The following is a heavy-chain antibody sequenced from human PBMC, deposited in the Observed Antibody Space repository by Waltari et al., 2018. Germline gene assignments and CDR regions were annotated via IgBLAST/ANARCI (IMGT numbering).Heavy chain of an antibody. CDR2: INPSGGST. D-gene: IGHD2-21*02. Sequence: QVHLVQSGAEVKKPGASVRVSCKASGYTFTSYYIHLVRQAPGQGLEWMGIINPSGGSTYYAQKFQGRVTMTRDTSTSTVYMELSSLRSEDTAVYYCARVSHYDAFDIWGQGTMVTVSS. V-gene: IGHV1-46*01. CDR3: ARVSHYDAFDI. CDR1: GYTFTSYY. J-gene: IGHJ3*02.